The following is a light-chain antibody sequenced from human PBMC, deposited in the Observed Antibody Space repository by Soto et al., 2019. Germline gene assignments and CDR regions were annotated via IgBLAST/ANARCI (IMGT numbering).Light chain of an antibody. V-gene: IGLV2-8*01. CDR2: EVS. J-gene: IGLJ3*02. Sequence: QSALTQPPSASGSPGQSVTISCTGTSSDVGGYNYVSWYRHHPGEAPKVMIYEVSKRPSGVPDRFSGSKSGNTASLTVSGLQAEDEADYYCSSYAGSNNLVFGGGTKLTVL. CDR1: SSDVGGYNY. CDR3: SSYAGSNNLV.